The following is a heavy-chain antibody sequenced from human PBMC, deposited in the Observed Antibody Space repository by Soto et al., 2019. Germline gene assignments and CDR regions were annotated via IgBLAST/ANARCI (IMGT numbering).Heavy chain of an antibody. CDR3: ARYYDSCSGYFAAVIDY. V-gene: IGHV4-39*01. Sequence: PSLTCTVSGGSISSSSYYWGWIRQPPGKGLGWIGSIYYSGSTYYNPSLKSRVTISVDTSKNQFSLKLSSVTAADTAVYYCARYYDSCSGYFAAVIDYWGQGTPVTVSS. D-gene: IGHD3-3*01. CDR1: GGSISSSSYY. CDR2: IYYSGST. J-gene: IGHJ4*02.